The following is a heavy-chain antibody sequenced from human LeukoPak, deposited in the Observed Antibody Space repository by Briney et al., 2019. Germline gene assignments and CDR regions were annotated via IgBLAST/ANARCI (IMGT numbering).Heavy chain of an antibody. CDR1: GYTFTSYA. CDR3: ARNTETAIPLPYYFDY. D-gene: IGHD2-21*02. Sequence: ASVKVSCKASGYTFTSYAMHWVRQAPGQRLECMGWINTGNGNTKYSQKFQGRVTITRDTSASTAYMDLSSLRSEHTAVYYCARNTETAIPLPYYFDYWGQGTLVTVSS. V-gene: IGHV1-3*04. J-gene: IGHJ4*02. CDR2: INTGNGNT.